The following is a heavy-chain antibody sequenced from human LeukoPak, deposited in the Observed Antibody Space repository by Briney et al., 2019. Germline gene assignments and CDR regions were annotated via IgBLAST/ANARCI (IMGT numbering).Heavy chain of an antibody. CDR3: AKDQGRGFSDFDN. CDR1: GVTLIINY. J-gene: IGHJ4*02. CDR2: IYSGGST. V-gene: IGHV3-53*05. Sequence: GGSLRLSCAAAGVTLIINYMSWGRQAPGEGLGWVSVIYSGGSTYYADSVKGRFTISRDNSKNTVYLQMNSLRVGDTAVYFCAKDQGRGFSDFDNWGQGTLVTVSS.